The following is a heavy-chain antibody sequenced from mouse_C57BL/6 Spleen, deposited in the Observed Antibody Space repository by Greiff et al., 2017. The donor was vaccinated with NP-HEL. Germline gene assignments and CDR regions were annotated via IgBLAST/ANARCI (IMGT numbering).Heavy chain of an antibody. J-gene: IGHJ3*01. CDR2: INPNNGGT. CDR3: APFTTVAPAY. V-gene: IGHV1-26*01. CDR1: GYTFTDYY. Sequence: VQLKQSGPELVKPGASVKISCKASGYTFTDYYMNWVKQSHGKSLEWIGDINPNNGGTSYNQKFKGKATLTVDKSSSTAYMELRSLTSEDSAVYDCAPFTTVAPAYWGQGTLVTVSA. D-gene: IGHD1-1*01.